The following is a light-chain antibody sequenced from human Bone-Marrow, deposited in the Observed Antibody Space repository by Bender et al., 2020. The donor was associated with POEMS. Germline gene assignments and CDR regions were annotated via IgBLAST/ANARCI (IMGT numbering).Light chain of an antibody. J-gene: IGLJ3*02. CDR1: STDVGKFRY. CDR3: VAWDASLNGWV. V-gene: IGLV2-11*01. Sequence: QSALTQPASVSGSPGQSVSISCTGTSTDVGKFRYVSWYQQHPGKAPKLMIYHVTQRPSGVPDRFSGSKSGTSASLAITGLQSDDEAIYFCVAWDASLNGWVFGGGTKLTVL. CDR2: HVT.